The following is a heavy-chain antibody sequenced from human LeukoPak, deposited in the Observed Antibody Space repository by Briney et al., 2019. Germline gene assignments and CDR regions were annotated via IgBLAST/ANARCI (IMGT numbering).Heavy chain of an antibody. CDR3: ARDRSSGWGYYYYYYGMDV. J-gene: IGHJ6*02. CDR1: GGTFSSYA. CDR2: IIPIFGTA. V-gene: IGHV1-69*13. Sequence: ASVKVSCKASGGTFSSYAISWVRQAPGQGLEWMGGIIPIFGTANYAQKFQGRVTITADESTSTAYMELRSLRSDDTAVYYCARDRSSGWGYYYYYYGMDVWGQGTTVTVSS. D-gene: IGHD6-19*01.